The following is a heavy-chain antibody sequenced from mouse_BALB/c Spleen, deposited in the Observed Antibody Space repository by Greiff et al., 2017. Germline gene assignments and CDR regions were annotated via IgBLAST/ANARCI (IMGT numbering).Heavy chain of an antibody. CDR2: IRNKANGYTT. Sequence: VTLKVSGGGLVQPGGSLRLSCATSGFTFTDYYMSWVRQPPGKALEWLGFIRNKANGYTTEYSASVKGRFTISRDNSQSILYLQMNTLRAEDSATYYCARGRWEGIAYWGQGTLVTVSA. D-gene: IGHD4-1*01. J-gene: IGHJ3*01. CDR1: GFTFTDYY. CDR3: ARGRWEGIAY. V-gene: IGHV7-3*02.